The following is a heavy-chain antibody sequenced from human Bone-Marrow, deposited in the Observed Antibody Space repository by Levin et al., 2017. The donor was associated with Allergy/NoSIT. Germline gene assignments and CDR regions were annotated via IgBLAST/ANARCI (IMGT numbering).Heavy chain of an antibody. Sequence: ASVKVSCKASGYTFTSYDINWVRQATGQGLEWMGWMNPNSGNTGYAQKFQGRVTMTRNTSISTAYMELSSLRSEDTAVYYCARSGKGPHGMDVWGQGTTVTVSS. J-gene: IGHJ6*02. V-gene: IGHV1-8*01. CDR1: GYTFTSYD. CDR3: ARSGKGPHGMDV. D-gene: IGHD4-23*01. CDR2: MNPNSGNT.